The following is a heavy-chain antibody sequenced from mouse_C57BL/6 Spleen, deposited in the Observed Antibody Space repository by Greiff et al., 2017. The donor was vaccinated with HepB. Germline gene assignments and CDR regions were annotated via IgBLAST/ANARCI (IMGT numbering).Heavy chain of an antibody. CDR2: ISSGSSTI. Sequence: EVMLVESGGGLVKPGGSLKLSCAASGFTFSDYGMHWVRRAPEKGLEWVAYISSGSSTIYYADTVKGRFTISRDNAKNTLFLQMTSLRSEDTAMYYCARRYYGSSYDAMDYWGQGTSVTVSS. V-gene: IGHV5-17*01. CDR3: ARRYYGSSYDAMDY. CDR1: GFTFSDYG. D-gene: IGHD1-1*01. J-gene: IGHJ4*01.